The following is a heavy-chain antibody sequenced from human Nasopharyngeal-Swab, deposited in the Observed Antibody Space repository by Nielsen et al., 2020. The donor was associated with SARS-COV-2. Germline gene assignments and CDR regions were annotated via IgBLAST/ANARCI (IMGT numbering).Heavy chain of an antibody. CDR1: GGSISSSSCY. CDR3: ARQWYCSGGSCYPPGAFDI. CDR2: IYYSGST. D-gene: IGHD2-15*01. Sequence: SETLSLTCTVSGGSISSSSCYWGWIRQPPGKWLEWIGSIYYSGSTYYNPSLKSRVTVSVDTSKNQFSLKLNSVTAADTAMYYCARQWYCSGGSCYPPGAFDIWGQGTMVTVSS. J-gene: IGHJ3*02. V-gene: IGHV4-39*01.